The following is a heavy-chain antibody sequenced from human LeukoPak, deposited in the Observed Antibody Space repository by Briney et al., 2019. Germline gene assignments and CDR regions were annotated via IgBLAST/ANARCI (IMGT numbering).Heavy chain of an antibody. Sequence: SETLSLTCTVSGGSMSSYYWTWIRQTPGKGLEWIGYIYYSGSTTYDPSLKSRVTISLDTSKNQFSLKLNSVTATDTAVYYCARGNDYGDYDWGQGTLVTVSS. J-gene: IGHJ4*02. V-gene: IGHV4-59*01. CDR2: IYYSGST. D-gene: IGHD4-17*01. CDR1: GGSMSSYY. CDR3: ARGNDYGDYD.